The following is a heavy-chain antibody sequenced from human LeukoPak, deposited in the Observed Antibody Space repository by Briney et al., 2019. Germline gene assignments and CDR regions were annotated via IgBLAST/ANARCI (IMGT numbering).Heavy chain of an antibody. CDR3: ARDSRREVATIDY. CDR2: IIPILGIA. V-gene: IGHV1-69*04. Sequence: SVKVSCKASGGTFSSYAISWVRQAPGQGLEWMGRIIPILGIANYAQKFQGRVTITADKSTSTAYMELSSLRSEDTAVYYCARDSRREVATIDYWGQGTLVTVSS. CDR1: GGTFSSYA. J-gene: IGHJ4*02. D-gene: IGHD5-12*01.